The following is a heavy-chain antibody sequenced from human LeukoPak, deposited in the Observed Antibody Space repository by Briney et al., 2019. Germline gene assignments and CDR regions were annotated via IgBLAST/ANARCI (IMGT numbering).Heavy chain of an antibody. J-gene: IGHJ3*02. D-gene: IGHD2-21*02. Sequence: PSETLSLTCTVSSGSISSGTYYWSWIRQPAGKGLEWIGRIYSSGSTNYNPSLKSRVTISVDTSGNQFSLKLSSVTAADTAVYYCASGYCGGACQLGGVDMWGQGTMVTVSS. CDR2: IYSSGST. CDR3: ASGYCGGACQLGGVDM. CDR1: SGSISSGTYY. V-gene: IGHV4-61*02.